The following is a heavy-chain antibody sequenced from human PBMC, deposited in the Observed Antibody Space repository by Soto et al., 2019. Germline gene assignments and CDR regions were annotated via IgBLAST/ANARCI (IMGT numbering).Heavy chain of an antibody. J-gene: IGHJ4*02. CDR3: ARGGFSSSSRGTFDY. CDR1: GGTFSSYA. D-gene: IGHD6-6*01. V-gene: IGHV1-69*13. CDR2: IIPIFGAA. Sequence: SVKVSCKASGGTFSSYAISWVRQAPGQGLEWMGGIIPIFGAANYAQKFQGRVTITADESTSTAYMELSSLRSEDTAVYYCARGGFSSSSRGTFDYWGQGTLVTVSS.